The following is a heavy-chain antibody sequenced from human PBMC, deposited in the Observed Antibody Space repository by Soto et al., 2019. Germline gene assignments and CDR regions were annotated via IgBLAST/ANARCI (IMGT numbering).Heavy chain of an antibody. CDR2: ISWNSGSI. CDR1: GFTFGDYA. CDR3: AKETSAFDI. V-gene: IGHV3-9*01. J-gene: IGHJ3*02. Sequence: PGGSLRLSCTASGFTFGDYAMSWVRQAPGKGLEWVSGISWNSGSIGYADSVKGRFTISRDNAKNSLYLQMNSLRAEDTALYYCAKETSAFDIWGQGTMVTVSS.